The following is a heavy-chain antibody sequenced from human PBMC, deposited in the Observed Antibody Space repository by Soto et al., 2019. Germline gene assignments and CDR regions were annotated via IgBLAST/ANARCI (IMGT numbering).Heavy chain of an antibody. CDR3: AKDWNYGDYASPFQH. CDR1: GFTLSSYW. V-gene: IGHV3-74*01. J-gene: IGHJ1*01. D-gene: IGHD4-17*01. CDR2: INSDGSST. Sequence: GGSLRLSCAASGFTLSSYWMHWVRQAPWKGLVWVSRINSDGSSTSYADSVKGRFTISRDNAKNTLYLQMNSLRAEDTAVYYCAKDWNYGDYASPFQHWGQGTLVTVSS.